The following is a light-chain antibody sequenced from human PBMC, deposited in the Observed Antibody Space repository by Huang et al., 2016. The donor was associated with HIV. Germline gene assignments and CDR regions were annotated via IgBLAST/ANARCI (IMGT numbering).Light chain of an antibody. J-gene: IGKJ2*01. V-gene: IGKV1-33*01. CDR1: QDISNY. Sequence: DIQMTQSPSSLSASVGDRVTITCQASQDISNYLNWYQQKPGKAPKLLIYDASNLETGVPSRFSGSGSGTDFTFPISSLQPEDIATYYCQQYDNLYTFGQGTKLEIK. CDR3: QQYDNLYT. CDR2: DAS.